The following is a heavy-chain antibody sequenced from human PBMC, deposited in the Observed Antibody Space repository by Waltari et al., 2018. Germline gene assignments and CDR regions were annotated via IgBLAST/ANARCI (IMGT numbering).Heavy chain of an antibody. CDR1: GFTFAAYP. J-gene: IGHJ4*02. CDR2: ITGNSGSI. V-gene: IGHV3-9*03. D-gene: IGHD2-15*01. Sequence: EVQLVESAGHLVPPGQSLRLACAGPGFTFAAYPIHWVRQAPGKGLEWVASITGNSGSIGYAVSVKGRFTISRDNSKNLLYLQMRSLGPEDMALYYCTTDSHDNGVYFSAFDFWGQGTPVTVSS. CDR3: TTDSHDNGVYFSAFDF.